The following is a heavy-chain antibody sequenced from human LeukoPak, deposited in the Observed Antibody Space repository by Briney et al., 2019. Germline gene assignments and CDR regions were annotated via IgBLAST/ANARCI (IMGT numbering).Heavy chain of an antibody. D-gene: IGHD3-22*01. CDR2: ISGSGGST. J-gene: IGHJ4*02. V-gene: IGHV3-23*01. Sequence: GGSLRLSCVASGFSFGKYWMSWVRQPPGKGLEWVSAISGSGGSTYYADSVKGRFTISRDNSKNTLYLQMNSLRAEDTAVYYCAKLKYSSGYFDYWGQGTLVTVSS. CDR3: AKLKYSSGYFDY. CDR1: GFSFGKYW.